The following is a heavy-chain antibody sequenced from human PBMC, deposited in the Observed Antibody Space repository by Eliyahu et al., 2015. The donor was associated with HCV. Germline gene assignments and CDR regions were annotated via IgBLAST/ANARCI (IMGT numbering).Heavy chain of an antibody. D-gene: IGHD5-18*01. Sequence: EVQLVETGGGLMQPGGSLRLSCAASGFTVSSNYMSWVRQAPGKGLEWVSVIYSGGTTDYADSVKGRFTISRDNSKNTLYLQMNSLRAEDTAVYYCAGGYNYGHMDYWGQGTLVTVSS. CDR2: IYSGGTT. CDR3: AGGYNYGHMDY. CDR1: GFTVSSNY. J-gene: IGHJ4*02. V-gene: IGHV3-53*02.